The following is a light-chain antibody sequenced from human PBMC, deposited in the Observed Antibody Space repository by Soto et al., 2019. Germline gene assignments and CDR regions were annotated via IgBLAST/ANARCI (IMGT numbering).Light chain of an antibody. V-gene: IGLV2-23*01. Sequence: QSALTQPASVSGSPGQSITISCTGTSPNVGVYKLVSWYQQHPGKAPKLIIYEGSKRPSGVSNRFSGSMSGNAASLTISGLQAEDEADYHCCSYAGESTVTFGGGTKVTVL. CDR1: SPNVGVYKL. CDR3: CSYAGESTVT. J-gene: IGLJ2*01. CDR2: EGS.